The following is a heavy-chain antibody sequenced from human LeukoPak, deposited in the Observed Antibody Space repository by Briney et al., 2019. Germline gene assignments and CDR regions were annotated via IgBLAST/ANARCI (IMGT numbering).Heavy chain of an antibody. CDR3: SGRDSSRSPRAY. J-gene: IGHJ4*02. CDR2: INPYGTEK. D-gene: IGHD2-2*01. Sequence: GGSLRLSCAASGLTFTDFWMNWVRLAPGRGLEWLANINPYGTEKYYVDSVKVRFAISRDNAKNEVYLEMNSLRAEDTGVYYCSGRDSSRSPRAYWGQGALVSVSS. CDR1: GLTFTDFW. V-gene: IGHV3-7*01.